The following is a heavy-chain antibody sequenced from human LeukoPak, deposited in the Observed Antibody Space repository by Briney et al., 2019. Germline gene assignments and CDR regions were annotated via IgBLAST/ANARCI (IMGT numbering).Heavy chain of an antibody. D-gene: IGHD1-1*01. J-gene: IGHJ4*02. CDR1: GFTFSDYY. CDR3: ARAGPNDHRFDY. CDR2: ISSSGSTI. V-gene: IGHV3-11*04. Sequence: GGSLRLSCAASGFTFSDYYMSWIRQAPGKGLEWVSYISSSGSTIYYADSVKGRFTISRDTLKNTVFLQMFSLRPEDTAIYYCARAGPNDHRFDYWGQGTLVTVSS.